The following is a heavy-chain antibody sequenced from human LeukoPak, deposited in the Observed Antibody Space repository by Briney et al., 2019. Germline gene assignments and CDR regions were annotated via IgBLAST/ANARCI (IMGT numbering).Heavy chain of an antibody. D-gene: IGHD3-10*01. Sequence: GGSLRLSCAASGFTFSSNYMSWVRQAPGKGLEWVSVIYSGGSTYYADSVKGRFTISRDNSKNTLYLQMNSLRAEDTAVYYCARGITMVRGGSDAFDIWGQGTMVTVSS. V-gene: IGHV3-53*01. CDR1: GFTFSSNY. J-gene: IGHJ3*02. CDR3: ARGITMVRGGSDAFDI. CDR2: IYSGGST.